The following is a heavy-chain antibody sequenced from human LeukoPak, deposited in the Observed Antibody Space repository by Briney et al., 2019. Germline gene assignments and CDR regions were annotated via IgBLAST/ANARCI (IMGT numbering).Heavy chain of an antibody. J-gene: IGHJ4*02. D-gene: IGHD6-19*01. CDR2: IAYDGNNT. Sequence: GGSLRLSCVASGFIFSDYGIQWVRQAPGKGLEWVAVIAYDGNNTYYGDSVRGRFTISRDNSKKMVYLQMNSLRSEDTAVYYCAKVYSSGWYPHFDYWGQGTLVTVSS. V-gene: IGHV3-30*18. CDR1: GFIFSDYG. CDR3: AKVYSSGWYPHFDY.